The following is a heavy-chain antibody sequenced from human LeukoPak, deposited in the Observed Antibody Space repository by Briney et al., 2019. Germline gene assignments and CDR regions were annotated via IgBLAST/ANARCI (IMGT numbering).Heavy chain of an antibody. V-gene: IGHV4-34*10. CDR2: INHSGNT. J-gene: IGHJ4*02. Sequence: SETLSLTCGVSGGSFSGYYWNWIRQSPEKGLEWVGEINHSGNTRYNPSLRSRITMSVDTSRNHFSLKLSSVTAADTAVYYCARLRVRGYGYGPWEGPTWLDYWGQGTLVTVSS. CDR3: ARLRVRGYGYGPWEGPTWLDY. D-gene: IGHD5-18*01. CDR1: GGSFSGYY.